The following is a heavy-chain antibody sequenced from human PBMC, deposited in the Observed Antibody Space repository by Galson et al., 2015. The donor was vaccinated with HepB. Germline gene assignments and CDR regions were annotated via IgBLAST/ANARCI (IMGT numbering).Heavy chain of an antibody. CDR1: GDSVSSNSAA. J-gene: IGHJ4*02. D-gene: IGHD3-22*01. CDR3: ASDRASDTSGLDY. CDR2: TYYRSKWYN. Sequence: CAISGDSVSSNSAAWNWLRQSPSRGLEWLGMTYYRSKWYNDYAASVKSRITIKPDTSKNQFSLHLNSVTPEDTAVYYCASDRASDTSGLDYWGQGTLVTVSS. V-gene: IGHV6-1*01.